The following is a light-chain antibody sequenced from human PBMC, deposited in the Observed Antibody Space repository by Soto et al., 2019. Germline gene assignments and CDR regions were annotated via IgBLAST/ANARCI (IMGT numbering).Light chain of an antibody. CDR2: AAS. J-gene: IGKJ5*01. CDR1: QGISSY. Sequence: DIQLTQSPSFVSASVGDRVTITCRASQGISSYLAWYQQKPGKAPKLLIYAASTLQSGVPSRFSGSASGTEFTLTISSLQPEDFATYYCQHLNSYPITFGQGTRLEIK. V-gene: IGKV1-9*01. CDR3: QHLNSYPIT.